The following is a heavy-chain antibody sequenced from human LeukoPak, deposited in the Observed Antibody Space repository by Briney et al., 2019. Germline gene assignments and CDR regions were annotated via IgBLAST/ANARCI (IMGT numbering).Heavy chain of an antibody. V-gene: IGHV1-8*01. CDR3: ARSGSTYYDFWSGYVDLAKY. Sequence: RASVKVSCKASGYTFTSYDINWVRQATGQGLEWMGWMSPNSGNTGYAQKFQGRATMTRNTSISTAYMELSSLRSEDTAVYYCARSGSTYYDFWSGYVDLAKYWGQGTLVTVSS. CDR2: MSPNSGNT. CDR1: GYTFTSYD. D-gene: IGHD3-3*01. J-gene: IGHJ4*02.